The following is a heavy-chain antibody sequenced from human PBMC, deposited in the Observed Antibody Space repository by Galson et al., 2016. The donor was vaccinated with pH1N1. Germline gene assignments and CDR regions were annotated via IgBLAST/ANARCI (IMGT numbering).Heavy chain of an antibody. CDR2: IDPSNGGT. CDR1: GYTFTTNY. Sequence: ASGYTFTTNYIHWVRQAPGEGLEWMGVIDPSNGGTTYAQKFQARVTMTRDTSTSTVYLDLSRLKSDDTSVFYCTRDLGRRREFWGQGTLVTVSS. V-gene: IGHV1-46*01. CDR3: TRDLGRRREF. J-gene: IGHJ4*02. D-gene: IGHD1-26*01.